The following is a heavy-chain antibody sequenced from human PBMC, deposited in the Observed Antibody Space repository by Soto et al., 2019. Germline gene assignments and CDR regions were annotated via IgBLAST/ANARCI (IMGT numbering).Heavy chain of an antibody. CDR1: GFTFSSYW. CDR2: IKQDGSEK. Sequence: EVQLVESGGGLVQPGGSLRLSCAASGFTFSSYWMSWVRQVPGKGLEWVAKIKQDGSEKYYVDSVKGRFTISRDNAKNALYLQMNSLRAEDTAVYYCARGQWGLDVWGQGTTVTVSS. D-gene: IGHD6-19*01. V-gene: IGHV3-7*01. J-gene: IGHJ6*02. CDR3: ARGQWGLDV.